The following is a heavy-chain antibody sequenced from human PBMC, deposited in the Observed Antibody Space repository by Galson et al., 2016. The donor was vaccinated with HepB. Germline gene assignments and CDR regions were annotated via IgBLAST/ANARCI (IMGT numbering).Heavy chain of an antibody. CDR1: GFTFRNHQ. V-gene: IGHV3-74*01. CDR3: ARDLSGPDR. CDR2: IEGDGTRP. Sequence: SLRLSCAVSGFTFRNHQMHWIRQVPGKGLMWVARIEGDGTRPIYAASVKGRFIISSDSAENTVYLQMNRLRAEDTALYYCARDLSGPDRWGQGTMVTVSS. J-gene: IGHJ3*01.